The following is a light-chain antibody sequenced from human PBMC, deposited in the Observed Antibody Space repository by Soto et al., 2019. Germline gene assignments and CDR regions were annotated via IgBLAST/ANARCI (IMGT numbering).Light chain of an antibody. V-gene: IGLV1-47*02. CDR1: SSNIGAGYD. J-gene: IGLJ2*01. Sequence: QAVVTQPPSVSGAPGQRVTISCTGSSSNIGAGYDVHWYQQVPGTAPKLLIYSNYERPSGVPDRFSGSKSGTSASLAISGLRSEDEAEYYCAAWDDSLSGVVFGGGTKLTVL. CDR3: AAWDDSLSGVV. CDR2: SNY.